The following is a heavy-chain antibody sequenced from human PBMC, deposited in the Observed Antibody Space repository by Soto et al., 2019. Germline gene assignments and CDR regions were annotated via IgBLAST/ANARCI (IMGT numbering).Heavy chain of an antibody. CDR3: ARFSPSPYSPPTKYSFDY. D-gene: IGHD1-26*01. J-gene: IGHJ4*02. Sequence: SETLSLTCTVSGASINTYYWSWIRQPPGKGLEWIGYIYYTGSTNYNPSLKSRVTISVDTSKNHFSLKLNSVTAADTAVYYCARFSPSPYSPPTKYSFDYWGQGTFVTLSS. CDR1: GASINTYY. CDR2: IYYTGST. V-gene: IGHV4-59*01.